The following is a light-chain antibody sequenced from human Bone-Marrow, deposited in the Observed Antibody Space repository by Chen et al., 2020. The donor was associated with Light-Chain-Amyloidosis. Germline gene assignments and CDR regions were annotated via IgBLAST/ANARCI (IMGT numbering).Light chain of an antibody. J-gene: IGLJ2*01. Sequence: SYELHQPPSVSASPGQTARLTCSGDDLPTKYAYWYQQKPGQAPVLVIHRDTERPSGISERFSGSSSGTTTTLTISGVQAEDEADYHCQSADSSGTYEVIFGGGTKLTV. CDR2: RDT. V-gene: IGLV3-25*03. CDR3: QSADSSGTYEVI. CDR1: DLPTKY.